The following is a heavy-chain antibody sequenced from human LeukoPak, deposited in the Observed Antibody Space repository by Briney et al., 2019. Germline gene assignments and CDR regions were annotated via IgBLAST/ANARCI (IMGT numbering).Heavy chain of an antibody. J-gene: IGHJ4*02. Sequence: GGSLRLSCAASGFTFTNAWMSWVRQPPGKGLEWVGRIKSKTDGGTADYHAPVQGRFTISRDDSKNTMYLQMNSLKTEYTAVYYCPPYLPIGGQGTLVTVSS. CDR2: IKSKTDGGTA. CDR1: GFTFTNAW. CDR3: PPYLPI. V-gene: IGHV3-15*01.